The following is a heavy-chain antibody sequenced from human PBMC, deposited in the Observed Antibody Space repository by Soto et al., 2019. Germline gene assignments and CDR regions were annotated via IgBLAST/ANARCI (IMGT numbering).Heavy chain of an antibody. J-gene: IGHJ6*02. CDR3: ASLRRQDYYYGMGV. CDR2: IIPIFGTA. V-gene: IGHV1-69*13. Sequence: ASVKVSCKASGGTFSSYAISWVRQAPGQGLEWMGGIIPIFGTANYAQKFQGRVTITADESTSTAYMELSSLRSEDTAVYYCASLRRQDYYYGMGVWGQGTTVTVSS. CDR1: GGTFSSYA.